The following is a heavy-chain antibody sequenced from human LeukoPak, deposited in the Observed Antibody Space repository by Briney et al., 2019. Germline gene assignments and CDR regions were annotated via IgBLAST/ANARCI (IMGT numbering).Heavy chain of an antibody. J-gene: IGHJ5*02. CDR1: GYTFTGYY. V-gene: IGHV1-2*02. D-gene: IGHD1-1*01. CDR3: ARDALGTTNWSDP. CDR2: INPNSGGT. Sequence: GASVKVSCKASGYTFTGYYMHWVRQAPGQGLEWMGWINPNSGGTNYAQKFQGRVTMTRDTSISTAYMELSRLRSDDTAVYYCARDALGTTNWSDPWGQGTLVTVSS.